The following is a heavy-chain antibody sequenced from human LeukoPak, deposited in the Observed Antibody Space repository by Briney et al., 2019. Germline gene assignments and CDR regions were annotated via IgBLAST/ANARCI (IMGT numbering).Heavy chain of an antibody. Sequence: SETLSLTCTVSGGSVSSISYYWGWVRQPPGKGLECIGIIYYSGSTFYNPSLKSRLTISVDTSKNQFSLQLSSVTAADTAFYYCARIYGSFQYYFDYWGQGTLVTVSS. CDR3: ARIYGSFQYYFDY. CDR1: GGSVSSISYY. D-gene: IGHD1-26*01. CDR2: IYYSGST. J-gene: IGHJ4*02. V-gene: IGHV4-39*07.